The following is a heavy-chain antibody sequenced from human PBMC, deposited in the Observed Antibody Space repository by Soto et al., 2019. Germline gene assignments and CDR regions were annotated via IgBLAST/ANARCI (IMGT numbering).Heavy chain of an antibody. J-gene: IGHJ6*03. CDR2: MNPNSGNT. Sequence: ASVKVSCKASGYTFTSYDINWVRQATGQGLEWMGWMNPNSGNTGYAQKFQGRVTMTRNTSISTAYMELSSLRSEDTAVYYCASSSSWADYYYYMDVWGKGTTVTVSS. CDR1: GYTFTSYD. D-gene: IGHD6-13*01. CDR3: ASSSSWADYYYYMDV. V-gene: IGHV1-8*01.